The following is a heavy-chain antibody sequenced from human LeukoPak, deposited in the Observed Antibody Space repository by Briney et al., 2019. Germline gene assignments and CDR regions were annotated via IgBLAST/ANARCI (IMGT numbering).Heavy chain of an antibody. J-gene: IGHJ3*02. CDR1: GFTVSSNY. CDR3: ARISGGTRAFDI. CDR2: IYSGGST. D-gene: IGHD3-10*01. Sequence: GGSLRLSCAASGFTVSSNYMSWVRQAPGKGLEWVSAIYSGGSTYYADSVKGRFTISRDNSKNTLYLQMNSLRAEDTAVYYCARISGGTRAFDIWGQGTMVTVSS. V-gene: IGHV3-66*01.